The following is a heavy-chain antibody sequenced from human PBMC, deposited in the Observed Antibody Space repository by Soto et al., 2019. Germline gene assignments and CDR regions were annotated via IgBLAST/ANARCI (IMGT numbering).Heavy chain of an antibody. V-gene: IGHV4-59*01. CDR1: GGSISSYY. D-gene: IGHD6-13*01. J-gene: IGHJ4*02. Sequence: SETLSLTCTVSGGSISSYYWSWIRQPPGKGLEWIGYIYYSGSTNYNPSLKSRVTISVDTSKNQFSLKLSSVTAADTAVYYCASVAPIAAAEPHFDYWGQGTLVPVSS. CDR3: ASVAPIAAAEPHFDY. CDR2: IYYSGST.